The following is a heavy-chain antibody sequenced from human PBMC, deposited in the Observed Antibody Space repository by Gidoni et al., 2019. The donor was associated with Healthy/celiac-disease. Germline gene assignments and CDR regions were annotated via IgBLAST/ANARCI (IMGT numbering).Heavy chain of an antibody. Sequence: QVQLQESGPGLVQPSETLSLTCTVSGGSISSYYWSWIRQPPGKGLEWIGYIYYSGSTNYNPSLKSRVTISVDTSKNQFSLKLSSVTAADTAVYYCARGSGSSPFGYWGQGTLVTVSS. CDR1: GGSISSYY. D-gene: IGHD6-13*01. CDR2: IYYSGST. CDR3: ARGSGSSPFGY. V-gene: IGHV4-59*01. J-gene: IGHJ4*02.